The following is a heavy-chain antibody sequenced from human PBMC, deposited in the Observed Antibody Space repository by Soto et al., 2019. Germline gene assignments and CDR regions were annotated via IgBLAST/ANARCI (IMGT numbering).Heavy chain of an antibody. CDR2: IIPMFGTP. CDR3: ATSEGRDGYSFDY. V-gene: IGHV1-69*13. D-gene: IGHD5-12*01. J-gene: IGHJ4*02. CDR1: GVTFNRQE. Sequence: SVNVSCKASGVTFNRQERRWVRQAPGQGLEWMGGIIPMFGTPHYAEKFQDRVTITEDESTGTAYLELSSLTSEDTAVYYCATSEGRDGYSFDYWGPGTLVTVSS.